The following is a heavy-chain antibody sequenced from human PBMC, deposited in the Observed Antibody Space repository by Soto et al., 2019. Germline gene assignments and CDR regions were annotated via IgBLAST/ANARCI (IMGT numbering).Heavy chain of an antibody. J-gene: IGHJ6*03. CDR2: ISSTSGTI. CDR3: ARRAPGTTGADNYYYDMDV. Sequence: EVQLLESGGGLVQPGGSLRLSCAASGFAFSAYSMNWVRQTSGKGLEWVSIISSTSGTISYADFVKGRFTTSRVNAKNSLYLQMNSLRAEDTAVYYCARRAPGTTGADNYYYDMDVWGKGTTVTVSS. CDR1: GFAFSAYS. V-gene: IGHV3-48*01. D-gene: IGHD1-1*01.